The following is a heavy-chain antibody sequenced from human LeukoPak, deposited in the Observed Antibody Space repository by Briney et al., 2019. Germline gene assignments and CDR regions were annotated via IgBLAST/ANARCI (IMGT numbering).Heavy chain of an antibody. V-gene: IGHV1-69*05. CDR2: IIPIFGTA. CDR1: GGTFSSYA. J-gene: IGHJ4*02. CDR3: AREGGDSGWPMTDFDY. D-gene: IGHD6-19*01. Sequence: SVKVSCKASGGTFSSYAISWVRQAPGQGLEWMGGIIPIFGTANYAQKLQGRVTMTTDTSTSTAYMELRSLRSDDTAVYYCAREGGDSGWPMTDFDYWGQGTLVTVSS.